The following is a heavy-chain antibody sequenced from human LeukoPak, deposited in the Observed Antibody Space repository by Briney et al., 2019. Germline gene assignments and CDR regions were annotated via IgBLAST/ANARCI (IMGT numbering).Heavy chain of an antibody. CDR3: ARDGNYDILTGYSEGEDY. V-gene: IGHV3-74*03. CDR2: ISPDGSTT. J-gene: IGHJ4*02. Sequence: GGSLRLSCAASGFTFSRYWMHWVRQAPGKGLMWVSRISPDGSTTLYADSVKGRFTISRDNSKNTVYLQMNRLRAEDTAVYYCARDGNYDILTGYSEGEDYWGQGTLVTVSS. CDR1: GFTFSRYW. D-gene: IGHD3-9*01.